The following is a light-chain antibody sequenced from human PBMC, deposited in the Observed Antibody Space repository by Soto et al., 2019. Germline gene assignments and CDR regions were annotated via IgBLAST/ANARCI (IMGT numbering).Light chain of an antibody. J-gene: IGKJ4*01. Sequence: DIQMTQSPTSLSASVGDRVTITCRASQSITSSLNWFQQKPGKAPKLLIYAASSLQSGVPSRFSGGGSGTDFTLTISSLQPEDFATYYCLQSYSTPFTCGGGTKVEIK. CDR2: AAS. CDR3: LQSYSTPFT. CDR1: QSITSS. V-gene: IGKV1-39*01.